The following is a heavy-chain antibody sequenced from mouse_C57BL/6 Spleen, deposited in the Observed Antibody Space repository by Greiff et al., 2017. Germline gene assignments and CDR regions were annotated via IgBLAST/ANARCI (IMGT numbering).Heavy chain of an antibody. CDR1: GFSFNTYA. Sequence: EVMLVESGGGLVQPKGSLKLSCAASGFSFNTYAMNWVRQAPGKGLEWVARIRSKSNNYATYYADSVKDRFTISRDDSESMLYLQMNNLKTEDTAMYYCVRPHYYGSSGAWFAYWGQGTLVTVSA. D-gene: IGHD1-1*01. J-gene: IGHJ3*01. CDR3: VRPHYYGSSGAWFAY. CDR2: IRSKSNNYAT. V-gene: IGHV10-1*01.